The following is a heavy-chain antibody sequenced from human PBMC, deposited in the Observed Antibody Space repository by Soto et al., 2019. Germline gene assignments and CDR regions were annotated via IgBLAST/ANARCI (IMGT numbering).Heavy chain of an antibody. CDR3: ARLEGLATISYYFDF. CDR1: GDSVNSDKYY. J-gene: IGHJ4*02. D-gene: IGHD3-9*01. V-gene: IGHV4-39*01. Sequence: SETLSLTCSVSGDSVNSDKYYWGWIRQPPGKGLEWIGSIYYRGNTYYNPSLQTRVTISLDKSKSQFSLRLNSVTAADSAVYFCARLEGLATISYYFDFWGQGAQVTFSS. CDR2: IYYRGNT.